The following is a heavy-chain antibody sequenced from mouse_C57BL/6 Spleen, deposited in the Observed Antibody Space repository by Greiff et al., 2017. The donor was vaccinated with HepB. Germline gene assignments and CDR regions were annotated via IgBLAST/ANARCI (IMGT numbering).Heavy chain of an antibody. CDR1: GFTFSNYW. Sequence: EVQLQQSGGGLVQPGGSMKLSCVASGFTFSNYWMNWVRQSPEKGLEWVAQIRLKSDNYATHYAESVKGRFTISRDDSKSSVYLQMNNLRAEDTGNYYCTSIYGYDGGFAYWGQGTLVTVSA. J-gene: IGHJ3*01. V-gene: IGHV6-3*01. CDR2: IRLKSDNYAT. CDR3: TSIYGYDGGFAY. D-gene: IGHD2-2*01.